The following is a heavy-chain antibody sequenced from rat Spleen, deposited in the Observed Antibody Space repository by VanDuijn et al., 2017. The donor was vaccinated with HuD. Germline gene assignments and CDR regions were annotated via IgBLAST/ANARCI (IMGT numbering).Heavy chain of an antibody. V-gene: IGHV5-29*01. Sequence: EVQLVESGGGLVQPGRSLKVSCAASGFTFSDFGMAWVRQAPTKGLEWVATISYGDSSGHSSTYYRDSVKGRFTISRDDAKNSLYLQMNSLRSEDTATYYCSPLPGSNLDYWGQGVMVTVSS. J-gene: IGHJ2*01. CDR3: SPLPGSNLDY. CDR2: ISYGDSSGHSST. D-gene: IGHD1-4*01. CDR1: GFTFSDFG.